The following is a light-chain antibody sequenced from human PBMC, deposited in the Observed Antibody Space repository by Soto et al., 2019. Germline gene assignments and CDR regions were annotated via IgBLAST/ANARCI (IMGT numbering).Light chain of an antibody. CDR1: QSVTRN. Sequence: EIVMTQSPVTLSVSLGERVTLSCRASQSVTRNLAWYQQKPGQPPRLLMFGVSTRATGIPARFSGSGSGTEFTLTIISLQSEDFAVYYCHQYYDWLTWTFGQGTKVEIK. J-gene: IGKJ1*01. V-gene: IGKV3-15*01. CDR3: HQYYDWLTWT. CDR2: GVS.